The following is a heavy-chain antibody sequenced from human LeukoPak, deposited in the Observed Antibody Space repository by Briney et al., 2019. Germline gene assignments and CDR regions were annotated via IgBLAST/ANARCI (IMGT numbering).Heavy chain of an antibody. Sequence: GGSLRLSCAASGFTVSSNYMSWVRQAPGKGLEWVSVIYSGGSTYYADSVKGRFTISRDNSKNTLYLQMNSLRAEDTAVYYCAREMATITRTYYYYMDVWGKGTTVTVSS. CDR2: IYSGGST. V-gene: IGHV3-53*01. CDR1: GFTVSSNY. D-gene: IGHD5-24*01. CDR3: AREMATITRTYYYYMDV. J-gene: IGHJ6*03.